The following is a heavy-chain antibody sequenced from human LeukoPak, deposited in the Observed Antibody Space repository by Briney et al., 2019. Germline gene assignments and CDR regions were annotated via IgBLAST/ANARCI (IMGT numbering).Heavy chain of an antibody. J-gene: IGHJ5*02. D-gene: IGHD3-9*01. CDR2: IYYSGST. CDR3: ARRILTGYFPNWFDP. V-gene: IGHV4-39*01. CDR1: GGSISSYY. Sequence: SETLSLTCSVSGGSISSYYWGWIRQPPGKGLEWIGNIYYSGSTYYNPSLKSRVTISVDTSKNQFSLKLSSVTAADTAVYYCARRILTGYFPNWFDPWGQGTLVTVSS.